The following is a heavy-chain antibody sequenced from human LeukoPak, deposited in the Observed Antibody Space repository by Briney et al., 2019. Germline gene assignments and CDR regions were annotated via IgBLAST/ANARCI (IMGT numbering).Heavy chain of an antibody. V-gene: IGHV3-21*01. CDR1: GFTFSDYS. D-gene: IGHD6-19*01. J-gene: IGHJ4*02. CDR3: TRGPTLIGVAGTWPLDY. Sequence: TPGGSLRLSCAASGFTFSDYSMHWVRQAPGKGLEWVSSISSGSTYKYSADSLKGRFTISRDNAKNSLCLQMNSLRAEDSAVYYCTRGPTLIGVAGTWPLDYWGQGTLVTVSS. CDR2: ISSGSTYK.